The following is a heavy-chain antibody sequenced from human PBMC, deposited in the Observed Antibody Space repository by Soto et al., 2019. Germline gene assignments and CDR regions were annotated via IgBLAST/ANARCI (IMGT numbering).Heavy chain of an antibody. CDR2: ISWESGRV. J-gene: IGHJ4*02. D-gene: IGHD6-19*01. CDR3: AKDSVFSSGWDFDF. Sequence: HPGGSLRLSCSASGFTFENYAMHWVRQAPGKGLEWVAGISWESGRVGYADSVKGRFTISRDNAKNSLYLQMNRLISEDTALYFCAKDSVFSSGWDFDFWGQGTLVTVSS. CDR1: GFTFENYA. V-gene: IGHV3-9*01.